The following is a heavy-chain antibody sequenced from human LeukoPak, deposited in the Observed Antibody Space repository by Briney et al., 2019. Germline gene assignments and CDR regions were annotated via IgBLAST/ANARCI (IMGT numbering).Heavy chain of an antibody. CDR1: GFTFSSYW. CDR2: IKQDGSEK. V-gene: IGHV3-7*01. J-gene: IGHJ4*02. Sequence: GGSLRLSCAASGFTFSSYWTSWVRQAPGKGLEWVANIKQDGSEKYYVDSVKGRFTISRDNAKNSLYLQMNSLRAEDTAVYYCAREIDYWGQGTLVTVSS. CDR3: AREIDY.